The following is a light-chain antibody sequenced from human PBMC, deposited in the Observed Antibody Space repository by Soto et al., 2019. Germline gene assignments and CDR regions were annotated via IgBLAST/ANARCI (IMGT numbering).Light chain of an antibody. J-gene: IGKJ4*01. CDR3: QQYGGSPLT. CDR1: QSVSSSS. CDR2: GVS. Sequence: ELVLTQSPGTLSLSPGERATLSCRASQSVSSSSLAWYQQKPGQAPRLLFFGVSNRAAGVPDRFGGSGSGTDFTLTISRLEPEDFAVYYCQQYGGSPLTFGGGTKVDIK. V-gene: IGKV3-20*01.